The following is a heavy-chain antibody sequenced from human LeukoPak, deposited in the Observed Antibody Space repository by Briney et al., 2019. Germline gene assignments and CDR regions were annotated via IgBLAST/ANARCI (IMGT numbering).Heavy chain of an antibody. D-gene: IGHD6-13*01. CDR3: AREAIADAATDY. Sequence: GGSLRLSCAASGFVFSTYWMTWVRQAPGKGLEWVANINLDGTEEHYVDSSLKGRFTISRDNAKNSLYLQMNSLRAEDTAVYYCAREAIADAATDYWGQGTLVTVSS. J-gene: IGHJ4*02. CDR2: INLDGTEE. CDR1: GFVFSTYW. V-gene: IGHV3-7*01.